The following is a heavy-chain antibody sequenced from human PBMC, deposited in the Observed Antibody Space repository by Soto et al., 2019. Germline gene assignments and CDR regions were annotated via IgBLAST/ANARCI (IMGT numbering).Heavy chain of an antibody. CDR2: IIPVFGTA. V-gene: IGHV1-69*13. D-gene: IGHD2-15*01. Sequence: SVKVSCKASGGTFSSYAISWVRQAPGQGLEWMGGIIPVFGTANYAQKFQGRVTITADESTSTAYMELSSLRAEDTAVYYCARGRYCSGGSCYGFLGYWGQGTLVTAPQ. CDR3: ARGRYCSGGSCYGFLGY. CDR1: GGTFSSYA. J-gene: IGHJ4*02.